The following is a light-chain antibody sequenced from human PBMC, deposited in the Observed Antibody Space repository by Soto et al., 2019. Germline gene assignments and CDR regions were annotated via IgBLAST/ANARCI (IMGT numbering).Light chain of an antibody. CDR3: HQYETSAWT. Sequence: IVLTQSPDTLSLSPGEGGTLSCRASQAIDNHYLVWYQQRPGQAPRLLISATSRRATGIPDRVSGGGSGAHFTLTISSLQPEDLAVYYCHQYETSAWTFGQGSKVEFK. CDR2: ATS. CDR1: QAIDNHY. J-gene: IGKJ1*01. V-gene: IGKV3-20*01.